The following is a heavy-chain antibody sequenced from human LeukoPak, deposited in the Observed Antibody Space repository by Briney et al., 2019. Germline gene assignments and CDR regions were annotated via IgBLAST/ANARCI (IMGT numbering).Heavy chain of an antibody. V-gene: IGHV3-48*01. CDR1: GFTFSSYS. D-gene: IGHD3-22*01. CDR2: ISSSSSTI. Sequence: PGGSLRLSCAASGFTFSSYSMNWVRQAPGKGLEWVSYISSSSSTIYYADTVKGRFTISRDNAKNSLYLQMNSLRAEDTAVYYCARDYYDSSTDDAFDIWGQGTMVTVSS. J-gene: IGHJ3*02. CDR3: ARDYYDSSTDDAFDI.